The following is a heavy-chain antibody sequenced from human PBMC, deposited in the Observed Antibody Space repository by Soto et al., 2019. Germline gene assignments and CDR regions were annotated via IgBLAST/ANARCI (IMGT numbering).Heavy chain of an antibody. V-gene: IGHV1-69*04. CDR3: AREGTDIVTSNYYYYYMDV. Sequence: GASVKVSCKASGCTFSSYTISWVRQAPGQGLEWMGRIIPILGIANYAQKFQGRVTITADKSTSTAYMELSSLRSEDTAVYYCAREGTDIVTSNYYYYYMDVWGKGTTVTVSS. CDR2: IIPILGIA. CDR1: GCTFSSYT. D-gene: IGHD2-15*01. J-gene: IGHJ6*03.